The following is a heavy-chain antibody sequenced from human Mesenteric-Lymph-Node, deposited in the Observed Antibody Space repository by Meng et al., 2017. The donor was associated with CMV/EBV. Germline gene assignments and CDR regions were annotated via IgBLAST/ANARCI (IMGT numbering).Heavy chain of an antibody. CDR3: ARGPNSYNYGSGSSDWIDL. CDR2: ISSSSSYI. D-gene: IGHD3-10*01. CDR1: GFTFSSYS. J-gene: IGHJ5*02. V-gene: IGHV3-21*01. Sequence: GESQKISCAASGFTFSSYSMNWVRQAPGKGLEWVSSISSSSSYIYYADSVKGRFTISRDNAKNSLYLQMNSLRAEDTAVYFCARGPNSYNYGSGSSDWIDLWGQGTLVTVSS.